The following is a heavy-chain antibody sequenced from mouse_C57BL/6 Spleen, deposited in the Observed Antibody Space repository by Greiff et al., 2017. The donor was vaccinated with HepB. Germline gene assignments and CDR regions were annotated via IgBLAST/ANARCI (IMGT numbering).Heavy chain of an antibody. D-gene: IGHD1-1*01. J-gene: IGHJ3*01. Sequence: VQLQQPGAELVKPGASVKMSCKASGYTFTSYWITWVKQRPGQGLEWIGDIYPGSGSTNYNEKFKSKATLTVDTSSSTAYMQLSSLTSEDSAVDYCARNDGSSAWFAYWGQGTLVTVSA. CDR1: GYTFTSYW. CDR2: IYPGSGST. CDR3: ARNDGSSAWFAY. V-gene: IGHV1-55*01.